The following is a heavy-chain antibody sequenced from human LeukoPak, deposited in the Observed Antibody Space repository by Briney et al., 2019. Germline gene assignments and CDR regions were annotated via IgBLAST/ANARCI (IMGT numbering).Heavy chain of an antibody. CDR2: IRNKDNGYAT. V-gene: IGHV3-72*01. CDR1: GFTLSDHY. CDR3: AREGVVVGATVGYYYGMDV. D-gene: IGHD1-26*01. Sequence: GGSLRLSCAASGFTLSDHYMDWVRQAPGKGLEWVGRIRNKDNGYATEYAASVKGRLTISRDDSKNSLYLQMNSLKTEDTAVYYCAREGVVVGATVGYYYGMDVWGQGTTVTVSS. J-gene: IGHJ6*02.